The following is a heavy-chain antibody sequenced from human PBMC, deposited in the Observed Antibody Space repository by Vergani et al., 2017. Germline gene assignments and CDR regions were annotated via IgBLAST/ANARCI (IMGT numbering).Heavy chain of an antibody. Sequence: QVQLQESGPGLVKPSQTLSLTCTVSGGSISSGDYYWSWIRQPPGKGLEWIGYIYYSGSTYYNPSLKSRVTISVDTSKNQFSLKLSSVTAADTAVYYCARDSPSIRGSGRKQLVPGFDYWGQGTLVTVSS. D-gene: IGHD6-13*01. V-gene: IGHV4-30-4*01. CDR1: GGSISSGDYY. J-gene: IGHJ4*02. CDR2: IYYSGST. CDR3: ARDSPSIRGSGRKQLVPGFDY.